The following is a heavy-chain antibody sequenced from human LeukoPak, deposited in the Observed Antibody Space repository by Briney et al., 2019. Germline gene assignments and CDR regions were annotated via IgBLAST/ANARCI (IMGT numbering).Heavy chain of an antibody. Sequence: GESLKVSCRGAGYSFTSYWIGWVRQMPGKGLEWMGIIYPGDSDTRYSPSFQGQVTISADKSTSTAYLQWSSLKASDTAMYYCARLDINAYYFDYWGQGTLVTVSS. CDR2: IYPGDSDT. CDR1: GYSFTSYW. D-gene: IGHD3-16*01. J-gene: IGHJ4*02. CDR3: ARLDINAYYFDY. V-gene: IGHV5-51*01.